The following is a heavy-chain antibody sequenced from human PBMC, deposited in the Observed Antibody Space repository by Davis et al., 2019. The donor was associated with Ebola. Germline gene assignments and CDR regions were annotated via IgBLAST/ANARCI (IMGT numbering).Heavy chain of an antibody. V-gene: IGHV4-34*01. CDR3: ARHDYDFWSGYTENWFDP. CDR1: GGSFSGYY. J-gene: IGHJ5*02. CDR2: INHSGST. Sequence: MPSETLSLTCAVYGGSFSGYYWSWIRQPPGMGLEWIGEINHSGSTNYNPSLKSRVTISVDTSKNQFSLKLSSVTAADTAVYYCARHDYDFWSGYTENWFDPWGQGTLVTVSS. D-gene: IGHD3-3*01.